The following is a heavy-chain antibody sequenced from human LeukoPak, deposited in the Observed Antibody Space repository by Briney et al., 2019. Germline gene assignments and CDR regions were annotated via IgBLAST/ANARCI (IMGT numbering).Heavy chain of an antibody. CDR2: IYDSGST. Sequence: SETLSLTCTVSGGSISAYYWSWIRQPPGKGLEWIGYIYDSGSTNYNPSLRSRVTISVDTSKNQFSLKLSSVTAADTAVYYCARAYSSSVNWFDPWGQGTLVTVSS. CDR3: ARAYSSSVNWFDP. J-gene: IGHJ5*02. V-gene: IGHV4-59*01. D-gene: IGHD6-13*01. CDR1: GGSISAYY.